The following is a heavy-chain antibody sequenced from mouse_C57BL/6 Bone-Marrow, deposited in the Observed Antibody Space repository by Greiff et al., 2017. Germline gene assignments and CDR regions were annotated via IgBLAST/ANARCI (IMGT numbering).Heavy chain of an antibody. CDR3: TTPATYYFDY. CDR1: GFNIKDDY. V-gene: IGHV14-4*01. Sequence: VQLQQSGAELVRPGASVKLSCTASGFNIKDDYMHWVKQRPEQGLEWIGWIDPENGDTEYASKFQGKATITADTSSTTAYLQLSSLTSEDTAVYYCTTPATYYFDYWGQGTTRTVSS. D-gene: IGHD1-1*01. CDR2: IDPENGDT. J-gene: IGHJ2*01.